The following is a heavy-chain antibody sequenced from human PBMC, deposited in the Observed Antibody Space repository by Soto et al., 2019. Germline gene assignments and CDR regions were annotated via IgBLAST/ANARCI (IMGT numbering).Heavy chain of an antibody. CDR3: ASIPGGPPLRYFDY. Sequence: LRLSCAASGFTFSTHSMNWVRQAPGKGLEWVSSISSSGSYIYYADSLNGRFAISRDNAKNSLYLQMNSLRAEDTAVYYCASIPGGPPLRYFDYWGQGTLVTVSS. V-gene: IGHV3-21*01. CDR1: GFTFSTHS. D-gene: IGHD3-10*01. CDR2: ISSSGSYI. J-gene: IGHJ4*02.